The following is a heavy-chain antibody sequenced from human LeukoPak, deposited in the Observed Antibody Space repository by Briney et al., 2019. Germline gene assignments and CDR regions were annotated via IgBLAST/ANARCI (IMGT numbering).Heavy chain of an antibody. Sequence: SETLSLTCAVYGGSFSGYYWSWIRQPPGKGLEWIGEINHSGSTNYNPSLKSRVTISVDTSKNQFSLKLSSVTAADTAVYYCARTGTTSWFDPWGQGTLVTVSS. CDR1: GGSFSGYY. D-gene: IGHD1-1*01. CDR3: ARTGTTSWFDP. V-gene: IGHV4-34*01. J-gene: IGHJ5*02. CDR2: INHSGST.